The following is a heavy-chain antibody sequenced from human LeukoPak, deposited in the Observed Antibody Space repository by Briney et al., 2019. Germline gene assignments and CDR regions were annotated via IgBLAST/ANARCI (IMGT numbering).Heavy chain of an antibody. CDR3: ARLGCGSTSCYKIWFDP. J-gene: IGHJ5*02. Sequence: KPSETPSLTCAFSGFSLSRGDYGGWIRQPPGKGLEWIGTIYHTGATYYNPSLKSRVTIPVDTSSNQFSLRLSSVTAADTAVYYCARLGCGSTSCYKIWFDPWGQGTLVTVSS. D-gene: IGHD2-2*02. CDR2: IYHTGAT. CDR1: GFSLSRGDY. V-gene: IGHV4-38-2*01.